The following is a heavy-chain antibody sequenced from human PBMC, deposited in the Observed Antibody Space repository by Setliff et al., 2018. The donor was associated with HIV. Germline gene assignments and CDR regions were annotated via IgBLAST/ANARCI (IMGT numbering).Heavy chain of an antibody. Sequence: SETLSLTCAVYGGSFSGYYWNWIRQPPGKGLDWIGEINHSGNTNYNPSLKSRVTISIDTSKNQFSLRLTSVTAADTAVYYCARAPATTHDFDHWGQGTLVTVAS. CDR1: GGSFSGYY. D-gene: IGHD1-1*01. CDR2: INHSGNT. V-gene: IGHV4-34*01. J-gene: IGHJ4*02. CDR3: ARAPATTHDFDH.